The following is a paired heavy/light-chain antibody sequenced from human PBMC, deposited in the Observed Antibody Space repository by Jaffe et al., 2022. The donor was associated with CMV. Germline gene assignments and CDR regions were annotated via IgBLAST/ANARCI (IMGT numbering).Heavy chain of an antibody. CDR1: GFNFNDYY. D-gene: IGHD6-13*01. CDR3: ARLPGILSAGLFDY. J-gene: IGHJ4*02. CDR2: ISDSGKTI. V-gene: IGHV3-11*01. Sequence: QVQLVESGGGLVKPGTSLRLSCAASGFNFNDYYMSWIRQAPGKGLEWLSYISDSGKTIYYADSVRGRFTISRDNPKKSVYLNMDGLRADDTAFYYCARLPGILSAGLFDYWGQGVLVTVSS.
Light chain of an antibody. Sequence: SYELTQPPSVSVSPGQTASITCSGEQLGTRYVCWYQQRPGQSPILVIFQDSKRPSGIPERFSGSNSGNTATLTISGTQVMDEADYYCQAWDSSTVIFGGGTKLTVL. CDR1: QLGTRY. J-gene: IGLJ2*01. V-gene: IGLV3-1*01. CDR3: QAWDSSTVI. CDR2: QDS.